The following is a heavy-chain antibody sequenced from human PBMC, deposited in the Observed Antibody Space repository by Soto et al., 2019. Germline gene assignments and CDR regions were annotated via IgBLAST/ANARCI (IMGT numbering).Heavy chain of an antibody. CDR2: ISGSGDST. V-gene: IGHV3-23*01. CDR3: AKDRDGAAAGPTKFYGMEV. CDR1: GFTFSSYA. J-gene: IGHJ6*02. Sequence: EVQLLESGGGLVQPGGSLRLSCAASGFTFSSYAMSWVRQGPGKGLEWVSVISGSGDSTYYADSVRGRFTISRDNSKNTLYLQMNSLRAEDTAVYYCAKDRDGAAAGPTKFYGMEVWGQGTTVTVSS. D-gene: IGHD6-13*01.